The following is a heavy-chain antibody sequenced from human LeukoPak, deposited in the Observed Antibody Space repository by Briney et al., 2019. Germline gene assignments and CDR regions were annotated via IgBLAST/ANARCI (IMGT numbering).Heavy chain of an antibody. CDR2: IRNTGST. J-gene: IGHJ3*02. CDR3: VRDWEGFNFDI. CDR1: GGSVRSYY. V-gene: IGHV4-59*02. D-gene: IGHD1-26*01. Sequence: KPSETLSLTXTVSGGSVRSYYWSWIRQPPGEGLEWIAYIRNTGSTNYNPSLKSRVTISLDTSKNEFSLKLTSVTAADTAVYYCVRDWEGFNFDIWGQGTMVTVSS.